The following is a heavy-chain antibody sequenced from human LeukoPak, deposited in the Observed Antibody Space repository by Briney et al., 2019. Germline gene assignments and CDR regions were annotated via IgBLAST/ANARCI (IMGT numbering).Heavy chain of an antibody. Sequence: SNKYYAASVKGRFTISRDNSKNTLYLQMNSLRAEDTAVYYCAKDFETATVSPYYYYYGMDVWGQGTTVTVSS. CDR2: SNK. J-gene: IGHJ6*02. D-gene: IGHD4-17*01. CDR3: AKDFETATVSPYYYYYGMDV. V-gene: IGHV3-30*02.